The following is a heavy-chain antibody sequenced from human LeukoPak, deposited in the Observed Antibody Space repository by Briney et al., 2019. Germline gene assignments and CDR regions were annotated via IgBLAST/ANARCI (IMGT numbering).Heavy chain of an antibody. Sequence: SETLSLTCTVSGGSISGSSFYWGWIRQPPGKGLEWIGSMYESGSTFYSPSLKSRVTISIDTSKNQFSLKLNSVPAADTAVYFCARHYGLNYYDSSAYEYWGQGTLVTVSS. D-gene: IGHD3-22*01. V-gene: IGHV4-39*01. J-gene: IGHJ4*02. CDR1: GGSISGSSFY. CDR2: MYESGST. CDR3: ARHYGLNYYDSSAYEY.